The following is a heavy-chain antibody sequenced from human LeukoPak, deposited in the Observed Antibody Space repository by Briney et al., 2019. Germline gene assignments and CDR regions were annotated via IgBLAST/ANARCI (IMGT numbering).Heavy chain of an antibody. V-gene: IGHV3-21*06. J-gene: IGHJ4*02. D-gene: IGHD3-22*01. CDR3: ARDRRGYDASGHYYRHFDF. Sequence: PGGSLRLSCAASGFAFSGYAMSWVRQAPGKGLEHVSSIISSSLEMDYADSVRGRFSISRDNAKNALYLEVTGLRVEDTAVYYCARDRRGYDASGHYYRHFDFWGQGALVTVSS. CDR1: GFAFSGYA. CDR2: IISSSLEM.